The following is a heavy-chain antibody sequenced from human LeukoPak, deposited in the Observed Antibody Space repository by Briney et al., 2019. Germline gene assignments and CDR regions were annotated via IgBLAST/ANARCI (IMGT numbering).Heavy chain of an antibody. D-gene: IGHD6-25*01. CDR1: GGSISSSSYY. J-gene: IGHJ4*02. CDR2: IHYSGST. Sequence: SETLSLTCTVSGGSISSSSYYWGWIRQPPGKGLEWIGSIHYSGSTYYNPSLKSRVTISVDTSKNQFSLELSSVTAADTAVYYCAGIGPAANVDYWGQGTLVTVSS. CDR3: AGIGPAANVDY. V-gene: IGHV4-39*01.